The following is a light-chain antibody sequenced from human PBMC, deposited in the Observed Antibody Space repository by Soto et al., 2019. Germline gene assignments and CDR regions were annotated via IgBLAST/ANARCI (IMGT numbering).Light chain of an antibody. Sequence: QSALTQPPSASGSPGQSVTISCTGTSSDVGGYNYVSWYQQHPGKAPKLMIYEVSKRPSGVPDRFSGSKSGNTASLTVSGLQAEDEADYYCSSYAGSNNLHVVFGGGTKFTVL. CDR3: SSYAGSNNLHVV. J-gene: IGLJ2*01. V-gene: IGLV2-8*01. CDR1: SSDVGGYNY. CDR2: EVS.